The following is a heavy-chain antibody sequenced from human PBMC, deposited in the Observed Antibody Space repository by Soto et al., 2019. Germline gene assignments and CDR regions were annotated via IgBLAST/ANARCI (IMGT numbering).Heavy chain of an antibody. CDR2: VTDTGLT. CDR1: GDSIGVSRYF. V-gene: IGHV4-39*01. CDR3: ARHADTPLIKTPLAFEV. D-gene: IGHD5-18*01. Sequence: QLHLQESGPGLVKPSETLSLDCIVTGDSIGVSRYFWGWIRQPPGKGLEWIGTVTDTGLTIYNPSLASRLSASADKSKNQFSLTLISVTATDAAMYYCARHADTPLIKTPLAFEVWGQGTMVTVSS. J-gene: IGHJ3*01.